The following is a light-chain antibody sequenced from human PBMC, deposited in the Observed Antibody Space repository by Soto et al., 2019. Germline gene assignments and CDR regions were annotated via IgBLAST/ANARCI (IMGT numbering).Light chain of an antibody. J-gene: IGLJ1*01. CDR2: QDS. V-gene: IGLV3-1*01. CDR3: QAWDSSTVV. Sequence: SYELTQPPSVSVSPGQTASIPCSGDKLGDKYVCWYQQKPGHSPVLVIYQDSGRPSGIPERFSGSNSGNTATLTISETQAMDEADYYCQAWDSSTVVFGTGTKVTVL. CDR1: KLGDKY.